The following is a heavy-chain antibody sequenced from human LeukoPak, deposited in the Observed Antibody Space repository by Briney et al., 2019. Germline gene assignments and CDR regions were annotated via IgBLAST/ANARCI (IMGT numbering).Heavy chain of an antibody. CDR1: GFSLSPYA. CDR3: ASLHAVVGGKEGRVHV. CDR2: SWSHTNNN. D-gene: IGHD4-23*01. V-gene: IGHV3-33*01. J-gene: IGHJ6*01. Sequence: GRSLTLSCAAFGFSLSPYAMHWVRQAPGKGLEWVAVSWSHTNNNNYVDSVKGRFTISRANFKNMLYLQMNSLRAEDTAVYYCASLHAVVGGKEGRVHVWALGTTVIISS.